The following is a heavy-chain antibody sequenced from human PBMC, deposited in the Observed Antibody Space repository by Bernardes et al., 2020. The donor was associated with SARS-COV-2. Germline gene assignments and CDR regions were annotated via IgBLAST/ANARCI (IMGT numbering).Heavy chain of an antibody. J-gene: IGHJ4*02. D-gene: IGHD6-19*01. CDR1: GGSISHSGYY. Sequence: SETLSLTCTVSGGSISHSGYYWGWIRQPPGKGLEWIGSIYYSGSTYYNPSLKSRVTISVDTSKNQFSLNLSTVTAADTAMYYCARQEKSSGWYNDPYYFDYWGQGALVTVSS. CDR3: ARQEKSSGWYNDPYYFDY. V-gene: IGHV4-39*01. CDR2: IYYSGST.